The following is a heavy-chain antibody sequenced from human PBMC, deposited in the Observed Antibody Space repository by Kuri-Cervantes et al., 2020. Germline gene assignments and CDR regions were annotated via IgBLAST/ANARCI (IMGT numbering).Heavy chain of an antibody. V-gene: IGHV3-11*01. CDR1: GFTVSSNY. J-gene: IGHJ6*02. Sequence: GGSLRLSCAASGFTVSSNYMSWIRQAPGKGLEWVSYISSSGSSLHYGQPVKGRFTISRDNAKKEVYLQMDMLRAGDTAVYYCARHCSSTNCYSGFGYGMDVWGQGTTVTVS. CDR3: ARHCSSTNCYSGFGYGMDV. CDR2: ISSSGSSL. D-gene: IGHD2-2*01.